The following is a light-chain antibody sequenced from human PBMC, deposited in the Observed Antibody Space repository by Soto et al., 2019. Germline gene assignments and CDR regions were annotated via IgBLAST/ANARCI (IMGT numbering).Light chain of an antibody. CDR2: DAS. CDR3: HQRSNWPFIT. CDR1: QSVSSY. V-gene: IGKV3-11*01. Sequence: VLTQSPATLSVSPGERATLSCRASQSVSSYLAWYQQKPGQAPRPLIYDASNRATGIPARFSGSGSGTDFTLTISSLEPEDFAVYYCHQRSNWPFITFGQGTRLEIK. J-gene: IGKJ5*01.